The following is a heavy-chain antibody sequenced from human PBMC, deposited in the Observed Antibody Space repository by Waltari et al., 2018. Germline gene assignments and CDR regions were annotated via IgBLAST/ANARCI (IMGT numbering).Heavy chain of an antibody. D-gene: IGHD3-16*01. CDR3: ARVIRLWGDYYMDV. J-gene: IGHJ6*03. CDR2: IFDSGSR. V-gene: IGHV4-59*01. CDR1: GGSISPYY. Sequence: QVQLQESGPGLVKPSGTLSLTCTVSGGSISPYYWSWIQQSPGKGMEYIGYIFDSGSRHDNPSRQSRVTISVETSKNQFSLRLTSVTAADTAVYTCARVIRLWGDYYMDVWGKGTTVTVSS.